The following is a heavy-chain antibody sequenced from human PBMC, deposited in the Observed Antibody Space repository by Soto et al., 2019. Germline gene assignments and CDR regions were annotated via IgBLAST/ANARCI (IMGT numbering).Heavy chain of an antibody. CDR3: AREVTMVRGANTLWWFDP. Sequence: ASVKVSCKASGYTFTSYGISWVRQAPGQGLEWMGWISAYNGNTNYAQKLQGRVTMTTDTSTSTAYMELRSLRSDDTAVYYCAREVTMVRGANTLWWFDPWGQGTLVTVSS. V-gene: IGHV1-18*01. J-gene: IGHJ5*02. CDR1: GYTFTSYG. D-gene: IGHD3-10*01. CDR2: ISAYNGNT.